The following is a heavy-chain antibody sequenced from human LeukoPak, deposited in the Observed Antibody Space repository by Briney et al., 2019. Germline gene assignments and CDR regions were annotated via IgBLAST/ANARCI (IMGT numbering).Heavy chain of an antibody. CDR1: GYTFTSNG. CDR2: ISAYNGNT. V-gene: IGHV1-18*01. Sequence: GASVKVSCKASGYTFTSNGISWVRQAPGQGLEWMGWISAYNGNTNYEQKLQGRVTMTTDTSTSTAYMELRSLRSDDTAVYYCASLKNSYDSSGYLVTDAFDIWGQGTMVTVS. CDR3: ASLKNSYDSSGYLVTDAFDI. D-gene: IGHD3-22*01. J-gene: IGHJ3*02.